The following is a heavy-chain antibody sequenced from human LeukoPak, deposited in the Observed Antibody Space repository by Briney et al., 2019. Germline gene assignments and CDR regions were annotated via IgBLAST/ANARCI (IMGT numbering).Heavy chain of an antibody. D-gene: IGHD5-18*01. CDR3: ARHISGDTATMVGPNWFDP. J-gene: IGHJ5*02. V-gene: IGHV4-59*08. CDR2: IYYSGST. CDR1: GGSISSYY. Sequence: SSETLSLTCTVSGGSISSYYWSWIRQPPGKGLEWIGYIYYSGSTNYTPSLKSRVTISVDTSKNQFSLKLSSVTAADTAVYYCARHISGDTATMVGPNWFDPWGQGTLVTVSS.